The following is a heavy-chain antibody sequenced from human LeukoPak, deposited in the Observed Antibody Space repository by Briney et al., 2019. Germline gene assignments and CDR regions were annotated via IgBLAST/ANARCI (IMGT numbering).Heavy chain of an antibody. CDR2: INHSGST. Sequence: SETLSLTCAVYGGSFSGYYWSWIRQPPGKGLEWIGEINHSGSTNYNPSLKSRVTISVDTSKNQFSLKLSSVTAADTAVYYCARDNWKCFDYWGQGTLVTVSS. V-gene: IGHV4-34*01. J-gene: IGHJ4*02. CDR1: GGSFSGYY. CDR3: ARDNWKCFDY. D-gene: IGHD1-20*01.